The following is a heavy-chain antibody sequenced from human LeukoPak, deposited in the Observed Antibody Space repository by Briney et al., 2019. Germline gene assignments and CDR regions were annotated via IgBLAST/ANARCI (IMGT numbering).Heavy chain of an antibody. Sequence: RPGGSLRLSCAASGFTFDDYGMSWVRQAPGKGLEWVSGINWNGGSTGYADSVKGRSTISRDNAKNSLYLQMNSLRAEDTALYYCARDGAIFGVVIGDYYYYMDVWGKGTTVTVSS. CDR2: INWNGGST. V-gene: IGHV3-20*04. D-gene: IGHD3-3*01. CDR3: ARDGAIFGVVIGDYYYYMDV. J-gene: IGHJ6*03. CDR1: GFTFDDYG.